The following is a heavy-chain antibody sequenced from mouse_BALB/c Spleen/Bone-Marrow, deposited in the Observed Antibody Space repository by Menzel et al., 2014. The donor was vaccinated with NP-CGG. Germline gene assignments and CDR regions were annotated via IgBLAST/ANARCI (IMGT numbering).Heavy chain of an antibody. CDR3: ARDENVGIYWYFDV. J-gene: IGHJ1*01. Sequence: EVMLVESGGGLVQPGGSLRLSCETSGFTFTDYYMSWVRQPPGKALEWLGFIRNKAKGYATDYSASVKGRFTISRDNSQSISYLQMNTLRAEDSATYYCARDENVGIYWYFDVWGAGTAVTGSS. CDR2: IRNKAKGYAT. V-gene: IGHV7-3*02. CDR1: GFTFTDYY.